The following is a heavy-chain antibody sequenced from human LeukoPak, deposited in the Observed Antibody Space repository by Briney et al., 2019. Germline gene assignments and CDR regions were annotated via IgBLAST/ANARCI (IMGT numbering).Heavy chain of an antibody. CDR3: ARARYYYDTDYYFDY. J-gene: IGHJ4*02. Sequence: SETLSLTCAVYGGSSSGYYWSWIRQPPGKGLEWVGEINHSGSTNYNPSLKSRVTISVDTSKNQFSLKLSSVTAADTAVYYCARARYYYDTDYYFDYWGQGTLVTVSS. V-gene: IGHV4-34*01. CDR1: GGSSSGYY. CDR2: INHSGST. D-gene: IGHD3-22*01.